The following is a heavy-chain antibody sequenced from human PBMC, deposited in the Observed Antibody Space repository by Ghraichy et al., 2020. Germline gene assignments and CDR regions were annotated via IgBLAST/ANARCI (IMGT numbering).Heavy chain of an antibody. CDR3: ARVPSGWFFLDY. J-gene: IGHJ4*02. V-gene: IGHV3-74*01. CDR1: RFTFVNYW. Sequence: GGSLRLSCAASRFTFVNYWMLWVRQAPGKGLVWVSHIRSDGTTYYADSVKGRFTISRDNAKNTVYLQMNSLRVDDTAVYYCARVPSGWFFLDYWGQGTVVTVSS. D-gene: IGHD6-19*01. CDR2: IRSDGTT.